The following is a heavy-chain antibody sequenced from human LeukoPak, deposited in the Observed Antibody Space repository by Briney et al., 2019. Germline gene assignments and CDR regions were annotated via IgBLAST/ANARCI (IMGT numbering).Heavy chain of an antibody. CDR2: IYRDDSS. CDR3: ARESLGSVDPRRYSTTVSQDV. CDR1: GFTVTTNY. Sequence: GALRLSCAASGFTVTTNYMSWVRQAPGKGLEWVSVIYRDDSSYYADSVKGRFTISRDNSKNTLYLQMHSLRAEDTAVYYCARESLGSVDPRRYSTTVSQDVWGKGTTVTISS. V-gene: IGHV3-53*01. J-gene: IGHJ6*04. D-gene: IGHD4-17*01.